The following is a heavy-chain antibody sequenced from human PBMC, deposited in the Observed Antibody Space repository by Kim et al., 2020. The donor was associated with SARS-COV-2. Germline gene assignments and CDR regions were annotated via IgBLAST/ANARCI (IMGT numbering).Heavy chain of an antibody. Sequence: SETLSLTCTVSGGSISSYYWSWIRQPPGKGLEWIGYIYYSGSTNYNPSLKSRVTISVDTAKNQFSLKLSSVTAADTAVYYCASGYGDYVGYFDYWGQGTLVTVSS. CDR2: IYYSGST. J-gene: IGHJ4*02. D-gene: IGHD4-17*01. CDR1: GGSISSYY. V-gene: IGHV4-59*01. CDR3: ASGYGDYVGYFDY.